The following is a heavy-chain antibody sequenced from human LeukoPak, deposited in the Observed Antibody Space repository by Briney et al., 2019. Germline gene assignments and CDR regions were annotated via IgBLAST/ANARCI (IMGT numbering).Heavy chain of an antibody. D-gene: IGHD3-3*01. CDR3: ARRQVPYYDFWSGYPSWDY. Sequence: SETLSLTCTVSGGSISSTSHYWGWIRQPPGKGLEWIGSIYYSGSTNYNPSLKSRVTISVDTSKNQFSLKLSSVTAADTAVYYCARRQVPYYDFWSGYPSWDYWGQGTLVTVSS. CDR2: IYYSGST. V-gene: IGHV4-39*07. CDR1: GGSISSTSHY. J-gene: IGHJ4*02.